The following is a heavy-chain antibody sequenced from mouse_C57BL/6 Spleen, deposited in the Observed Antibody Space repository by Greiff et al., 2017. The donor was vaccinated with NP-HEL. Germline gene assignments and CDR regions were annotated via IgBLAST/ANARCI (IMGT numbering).Heavy chain of an antibody. Sequence: EVKLVESGPELVKPGASVKISCKASGYTFTDYYMNWVKQSHGKSLEWIGDINPNNGGTSYNQKFKGKATLTVDKSSSTAYMELRSLTSEDSAVYYCARGKEYAMDYWGQGTSVTVSS. J-gene: IGHJ4*01. V-gene: IGHV1-26*01. CDR3: ARGKEYAMDY. CDR1: GYTFTDYY. CDR2: INPNNGGT.